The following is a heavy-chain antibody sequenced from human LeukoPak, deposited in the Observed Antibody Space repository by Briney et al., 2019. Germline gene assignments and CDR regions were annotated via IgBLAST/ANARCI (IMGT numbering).Heavy chain of an antibody. Sequence: GGSLRLSCAASGFTFSSYSMNWVRQAPGKGLEWVSAISGSGGSTYYADSVKGRFTISRDNSKNTLYLQMNSLRAEDTAVYYCAKDRGAYSSGWYCNYWGQGTLVTVSS. D-gene: IGHD6-19*01. CDR2: ISGSGGST. V-gene: IGHV3-23*01. CDR3: AKDRGAYSSGWYCNY. CDR1: GFTFSSYS. J-gene: IGHJ4*02.